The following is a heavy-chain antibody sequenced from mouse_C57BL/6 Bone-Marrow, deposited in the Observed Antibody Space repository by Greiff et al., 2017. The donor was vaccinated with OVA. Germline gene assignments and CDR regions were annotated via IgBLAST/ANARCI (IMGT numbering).Heavy chain of an antibody. CDR3: ARGDYYGSGDFDY. CDR1: GYTFTSYW. V-gene: IGHV1-55*01. Sequence: VQLQQPGAELVKPGASVKMSCKASGYTFTSYWITWVKQRPGQGLEWIGDIYPGSGSTNYNEKFKSKATLTVDTSSSTAYMQLSSLTSEDSAVYYCARGDYYGSGDFDYWGQGTTLTVSS. CDR2: IYPGSGST. J-gene: IGHJ2*01. D-gene: IGHD1-1*01.